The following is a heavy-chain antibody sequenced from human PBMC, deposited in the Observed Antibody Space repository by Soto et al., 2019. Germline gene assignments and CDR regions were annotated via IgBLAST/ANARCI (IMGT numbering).Heavy chain of an antibody. CDR1: GGSISSYY. CDR3: ARGGTINYYYGMDV. CDR2: IYYSGST. V-gene: IGHV4-59*01. D-gene: IGHD1-20*01. J-gene: IGHJ6*02. Sequence: TLSLTCTVSGGSISSYYWSWIRQPPGKGLEWIGYIYYSGSTNYNPSLKSRVTISVDTSKNQFSLKLSSVTAADTAVYYCARGGTINYYYGMDVWGQGTTVTVSS.